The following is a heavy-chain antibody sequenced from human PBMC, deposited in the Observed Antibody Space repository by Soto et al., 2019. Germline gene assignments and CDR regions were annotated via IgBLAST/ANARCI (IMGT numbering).Heavy chain of an antibody. CDR1: GGSISSLY. CDR3: AKSLWDTSGWKTDY. V-gene: IGHV4-59*01. D-gene: IGHD6-19*01. J-gene: IGHJ4*02. Sequence: ETLSLTCTVSGGSISSLYWSWIRRPPGKGLEWIGYIYYSGSINYNPSLKSRVTISVDPSKNQFSLRLSSVTAADTAVYYCAKSLWDTSGWKTDYWGQGTLVTVSS. CDR2: IYYSGSI.